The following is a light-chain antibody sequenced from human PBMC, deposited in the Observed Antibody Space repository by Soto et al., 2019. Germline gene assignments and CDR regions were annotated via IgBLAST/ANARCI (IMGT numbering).Light chain of an antibody. Sequence: QSVLTQPPSVSGAPGQRVTLSCTGNTSNLGAGYDVHWYQQLPGAAPKLVIYINNERPFGVPDRFSGSKSGTSASLAISGVQPEDQGDYYCATWDDGLNGPIFGGGTKVTVL. CDR3: ATWDDGLNGPI. CDR2: INN. J-gene: IGLJ2*01. CDR1: TSNLGAGYD. V-gene: IGLV1-40*01.